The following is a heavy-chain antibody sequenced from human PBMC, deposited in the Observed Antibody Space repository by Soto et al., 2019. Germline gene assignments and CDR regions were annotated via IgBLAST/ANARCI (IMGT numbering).Heavy chain of an antibody. CDR2: ISVDGRND. D-gene: IGHD6-19*01. CDR3: AKEGHTSGRCGCFNI. J-gene: IGHJ3*02. V-gene: IGHV3-30*18. Sequence: GGSLRLSCEASGFTLSSSVMHWVRQAPGKRLEWLSVISVDGRNDLHAGAVKGRFTISRDISKNMVHLQMNDLRPDDTAMYFCAKEGHTSGRCGCFNIWGQGTMVTVSS. CDR1: GFTLSSSV.